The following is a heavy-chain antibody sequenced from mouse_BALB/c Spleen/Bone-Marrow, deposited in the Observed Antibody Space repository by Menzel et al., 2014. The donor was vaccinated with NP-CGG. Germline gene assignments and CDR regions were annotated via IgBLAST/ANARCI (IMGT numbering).Heavy chain of an antibody. CDR3: GRLGYYGCFAY. CDR1: GFDFSGFW. Sequence: EVQLVESGGGLVQPGGSLKLSCAASGFDFSGFWMGWVRQAPGKGLEWIGEINPDSSTINYTPSLKDRFITSRDNAKNTLYLQMNKVRSEDTALYYCGRLGYYGCFAYWGQGTLVTVSA. V-gene: IGHV4-1*02. CDR2: INPDSSTI. D-gene: IGHD2-3*01. J-gene: IGHJ3*01.